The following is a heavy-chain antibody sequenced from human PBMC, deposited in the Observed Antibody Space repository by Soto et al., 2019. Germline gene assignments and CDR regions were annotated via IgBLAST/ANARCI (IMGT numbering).Heavy chain of an antibody. CDR2: IKQDGSEK. D-gene: IGHD2-15*01. CDR3: ARGRSDDYFDY. CDR1: GFAFSNAW. Sequence: PGGSLRLSCAASGFAFSNAWINWVRQAPGKGLEWVGNIKQDGSEKYYVGSLKGRFTISRDNAKGSLYLQMNSLRVEDTAVYYCARGRSDDYFDYWGQGTLVTVSS. V-gene: IGHV3-7*01. J-gene: IGHJ4*02.